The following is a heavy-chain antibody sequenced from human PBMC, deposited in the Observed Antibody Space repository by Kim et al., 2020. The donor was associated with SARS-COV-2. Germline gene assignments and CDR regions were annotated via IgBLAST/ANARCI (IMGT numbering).Heavy chain of an antibody. CDR1: GFTFSNAW. J-gene: IGHJ4*02. D-gene: IGHD3-10*01. CDR2: IISKTDGGTT. Sequence: GGSLRLSCAASGFTFSNAWMSWVRQAPGKGLEWVGRIISKTDGGTTDYAVPVKGRFTISRDDSKNTLYLQMNSLKTEDTAVYYCSTDRITVDRGWAGGQGTLVTVSS. V-gene: IGHV3-15*01. CDR3: STDRITVDRGWA.